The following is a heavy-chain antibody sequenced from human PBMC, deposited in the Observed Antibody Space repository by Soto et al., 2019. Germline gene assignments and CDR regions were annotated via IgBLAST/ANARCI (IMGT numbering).Heavy chain of an antibody. CDR1: GFTFSIYA. CDR2: ISYDGGNK. CDR3: ARAASSPTWGFGMDV. J-gene: IGHJ6*02. V-gene: IGHV3-30-3*01. D-gene: IGHD6-6*01. Sequence: QVQLVESGGGVVQPGRSLRLSCAASGFTFSIYAMHWVRQAPGKGLEWVALISYDGGNKYYADSVKGRFTISRDNSKNTLYLQMNSLRAEDTAVYYWARAASSPTWGFGMDVWGQGTTVTVSS.